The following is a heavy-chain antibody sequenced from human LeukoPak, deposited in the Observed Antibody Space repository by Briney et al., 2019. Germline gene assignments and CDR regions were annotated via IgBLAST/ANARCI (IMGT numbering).Heavy chain of an antibody. CDR1: GGSISSGDYY. J-gene: IGHJ4*02. CDR2: IYYSGST. CDR3: ARDDWNDLFDY. V-gene: IGHV4-30-4*01. D-gene: IGHD1-1*01. Sequence: SSQTLSLTCTVSGGSISSGDYYWSWIRQPPGKGLEWIGYIYYSGSTYYNPSLKSRVTISVDTSKNQFSLKLSSVTAADTAVYYCARDDWNDLFDYWGQGTLVTVSS.